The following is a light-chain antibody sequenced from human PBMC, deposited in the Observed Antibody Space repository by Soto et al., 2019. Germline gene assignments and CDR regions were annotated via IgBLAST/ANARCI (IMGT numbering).Light chain of an antibody. CDR3: QQYNSYST. CDR1: QSISVW. J-gene: IGKJ1*01. V-gene: IGKV1-5*03. CDR2: KAS. Sequence: DIQMTQSPSTLSASVGDRVTITCRASQSISVWLAWYQQKAGKAPNLLIYKASRLESGVPSRFSGSGSETEFTLTISSLRPDDFATYYCQQYNSYSTFGQGTKVDIK.